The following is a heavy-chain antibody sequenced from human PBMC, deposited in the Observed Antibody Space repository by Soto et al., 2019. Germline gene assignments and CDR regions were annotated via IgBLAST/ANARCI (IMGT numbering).Heavy chain of an antibody. CDR3: ARERGGAIIVGVTGTFDV. J-gene: IGHJ3*01. CDR2: IIAILGKA. V-gene: IGHV1-69*01. Sequence: QVQLVQSGAEVKKPGSSVKVSCKASGGTFSSYAISWVRQAPGQGLGWMGGIIAILGKANYAEKFQGRVTITADDSTSTAYMELSSLRSEDTAVYYCARERGGAIIVGVTGTFDVWGQGTLVTVSS. CDR1: GGTFSSYA. D-gene: IGHD3-22*01.